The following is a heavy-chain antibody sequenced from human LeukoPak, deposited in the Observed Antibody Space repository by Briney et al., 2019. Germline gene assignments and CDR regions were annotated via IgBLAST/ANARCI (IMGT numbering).Heavy chain of an antibody. Sequence: SETLSLTCAVYGGSFSGYYWSWIRQPPGKGLEWIGEINHSGSTNYNPSLKGRVTISVDTSKNQFSLKLSSVTAADTAVYYCARGWRTRPPGNWGQGTLVTVSS. D-gene: IGHD6-6*01. CDR1: GGSFSGYY. CDR2: INHSGST. V-gene: IGHV4-34*01. CDR3: ARGWRTRPPGN. J-gene: IGHJ4*02.